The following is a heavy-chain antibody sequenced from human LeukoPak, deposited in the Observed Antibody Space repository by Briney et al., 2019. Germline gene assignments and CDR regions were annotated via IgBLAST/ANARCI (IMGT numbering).Heavy chain of an antibody. CDR1: GGSISSYY. J-gene: IGHJ4*02. Sequence: SETLSLTCIVSGGSISSYYWSWIRQPPGKGLEWIGYICYSGSTHYNPSLKSRVTISVDTSKNQFSLELNSVTAADTAVYYCARAGPGYCSSTSCYYFDYWGQGTLVTVSS. CDR3: ARAGPGYCSSTSCYYFDY. D-gene: IGHD2-2*01. V-gene: IGHV4-59*01. CDR2: ICYSGST.